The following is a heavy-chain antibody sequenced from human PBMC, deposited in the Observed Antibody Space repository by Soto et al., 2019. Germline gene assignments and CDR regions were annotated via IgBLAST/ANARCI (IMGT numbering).Heavy chain of an antibody. J-gene: IGHJ4*02. Sequence: QVQLVQSGAELKKPGSSVKLSCKASGDTFSGYPINWVRQAPGEGVEWMGRIIPVFGTTNDAQKFEGRVTFTAYKATNTADMEFTATLSGDTAVYDSAGYGGFGELNYWGPGTLVTVSS. V-gene: IGHV1-69*06. CDR2: IIPVFGTT. D-gene: IGHD3-10*01. CDR3: AGYGGFGELNY. CDR1: GDTFSGYP.